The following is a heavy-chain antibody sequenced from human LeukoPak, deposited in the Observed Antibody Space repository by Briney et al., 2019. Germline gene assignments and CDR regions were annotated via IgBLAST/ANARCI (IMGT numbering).Heavy chain of an antibody. Sequence: SETLSLTCTVSGGSISSYDWSWIRQPPGKGLEGIGYIYYSGSTNYNPSLKSRVTISVDTSKNQFSLKLSSVTAADTAVYYCAREGIAAAGVDYWGQGTLVTVSS. V-gene: IGHV4-59*12. D-gene: IGHD6-13*01. CDR2: IYYSGST. CDR3: AREGIAAAGVDY. CDR1: GGSISSYD. J-gene: IGHJ4*02.